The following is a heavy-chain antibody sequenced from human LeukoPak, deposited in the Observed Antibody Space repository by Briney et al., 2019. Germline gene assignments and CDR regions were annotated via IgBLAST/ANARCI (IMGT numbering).Heavy chain of an antibody. V-gene: IGHV3-23*01. CDR3: ARSKSVGATRTYYFDY. J-gene: IGHJ4*02. CDR1: GFTFSSYA. CDR2: ISGSGDST. Sequence: GGSLRLSCAASGFTFSSYAMSWVRQAPGKGLEWVSSISGSGDSTYYADSAKGRFTISRDNAKNSLYLQMNSLRAEDTAVYYCARSKSVGATRTYYFDYWGQGTLVTVSS. D-gene: IGHD1-26*01.